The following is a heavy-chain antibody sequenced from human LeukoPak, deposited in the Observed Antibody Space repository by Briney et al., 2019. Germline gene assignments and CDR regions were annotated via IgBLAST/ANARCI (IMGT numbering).Heavy chain of an antibody. Sequence: GGSLRLSCAASGFTFSSYAMSWVRQAPGKGLEWVSSISGSAVSTFYADSVKGRFTISRDNSKSTLYLQMNSLRAEDTAIYYCATDWGSDSRKNDFWGQGTLVTVSS. D-gene: IGHD3-16*01. CDR1: GFTFSSYA. CDR3: ATDWGSDSRKNDF. J-gene: IGHJ4*02. CDR2: ISGSAVST. V-gene: IGHV3-23*01.